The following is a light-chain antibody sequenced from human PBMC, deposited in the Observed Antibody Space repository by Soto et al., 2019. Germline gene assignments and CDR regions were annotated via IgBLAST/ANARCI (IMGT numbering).Light chain of an antibody. CDR2: DAS. V-gene: IGKV3-11*01. CDR1: QSVSSY. Sequence: EIVLTQSPATLSLSPGERATLSCRASQSVSSYLAWYQQKPGQAPRLLIYDASNRATDIPARFSGSGSGTDFTLTISRLEPEDFVVYYCQQYGRSPTFGQGTKVDNK. J-gene: IGKJ1*01. CDR3: QQYGRSPT.